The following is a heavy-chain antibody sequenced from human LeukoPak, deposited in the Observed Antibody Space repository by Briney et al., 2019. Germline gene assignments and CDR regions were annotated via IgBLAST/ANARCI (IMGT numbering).Heavy chain of an antibody. J-gene: IGHJ4*02. CDR3: ARVWQSNSGVDY. Sequence: GGSLRLSCAASGFTFNSYWMSWVRQASGKGLEWVANIKQDGSEKYYVDSVKGRFTISRDNAKNSVYLQMNSLRDEDTAVYYCARVWQSNSGVDYWGQGTLVTVSS. D-gene: IGHD2-21*01. CDR1: GFTFNSYW. CDR2: IKQDGSEK. V-gene: IGHV3-7*01.